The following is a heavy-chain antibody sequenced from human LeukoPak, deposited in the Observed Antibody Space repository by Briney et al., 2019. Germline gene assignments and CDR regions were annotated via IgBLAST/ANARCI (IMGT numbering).Heavy chain of an antibody. CDR1: GYTFTNYA. CDR3: ARAYQRLGELSLPDY. D-gene: IGHD3-16*02. CDR2: INPSTGNP. V-gene: IGHV7-4-1*02. Sequence: GASVEVSCKASGYTFTNYAMNWVRQAPGQGLEWMGWINPSTGNPTYAQGFTGRFVFSLDTSVSTAYLQISSLKAEDTALYYCARAYQRLGELSLPDYWGQGTLVTVSS. J-gene: IGHJ4*02.